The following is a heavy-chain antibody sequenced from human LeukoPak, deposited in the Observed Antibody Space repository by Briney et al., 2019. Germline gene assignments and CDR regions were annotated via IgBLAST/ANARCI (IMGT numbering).Heavy chain of an antibody. CDR1: GFTFSSYA. CDR2: IWYDGSKE. CDR3: AKDPQSSPGDY. Sequence: GGSLRLSCAASGFTFSSYAMHWVRQAPGKGLEWVAVIWYDGSKESYADSVKGRFTISRDTSKNTVYLQMNGLRAEDTAVYYCAKDPQSSPGDYWGQGTLVTVSS. V-gene: IGHV3-33*06. J-gene: IGHJ4*02. D-gene: IGHD6-13*01.